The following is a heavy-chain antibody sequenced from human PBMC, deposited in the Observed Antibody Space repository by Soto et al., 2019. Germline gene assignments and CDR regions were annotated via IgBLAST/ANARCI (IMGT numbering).Heavy chain of an antibody. J-gene: IGHJ5*02. V-gene: IGHV4-31*03. Sequence: SETLSLTCTVSGGSISSGGYYWSWIRQHPGKGLEWIGYIYYSGSTYYNPSLKSRVTISVDTSKNQFSLKLSSVTAADTAVYYCARDHLPKYYDILTGYYNWFYPWSQGTLVTVSS. CDR2: IYYSGST. CDR3: ARDHLPKYYDILTGYYNWFYP. D-gene: IGHD3-9*01. CDR1: GGSISSGGYY.